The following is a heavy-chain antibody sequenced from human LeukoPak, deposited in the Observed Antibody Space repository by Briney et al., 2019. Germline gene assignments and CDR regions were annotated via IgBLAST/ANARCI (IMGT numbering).Heavy chain of an antibody. CDR3: ARDDIVGATTFEY. CDR2: ICTIGRT. J-gene: IGHJ4*02. Sequence: SETLSLTCTVSGGSISSYYWSWIRQPAGKGLEWIGRICTIGRTNYNPSLTSRGTTSVDTSKTKSPRKLRSMPAADKAVYYCARDDIVGATTFEYWGQGTLVTVSS. D-gene: IGHD1-26*01. V-gene: IGHV4-4*07. CDR1: GGSISSYY.